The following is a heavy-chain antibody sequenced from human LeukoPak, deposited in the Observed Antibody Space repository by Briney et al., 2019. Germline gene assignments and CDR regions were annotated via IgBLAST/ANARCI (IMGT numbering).Heavy chain of an antibody. Sequence: SQTLSLICAISGDSVSSNSAAWNWIRQPPSRGLEWLGSTYYRFKWYNDYAVSVKSRITINPDTSKNQFSLHLNSVTPEDTAVYYCAREKEQGLAYDAFDIWGQGTMVTV. CDR1: GDSVSSNSAA. D-gene: IGHD6-19*01. J-gene: IGHJ3*02. V-gene: IGHV6-1*01. CDR2: TYYRFKWYN. CDR3: AREKEQGLAYDAFDI.